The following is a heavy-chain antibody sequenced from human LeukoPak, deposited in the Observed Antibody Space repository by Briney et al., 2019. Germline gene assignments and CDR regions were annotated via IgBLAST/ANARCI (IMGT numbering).Heavy chain of an antibody. CDR3: ARIEMATYDFDS. J-gene: IGHJ4*02. V-gene: IGHV1-8*01. CDR1: GYTFTSYV. D-gene: IGHD5-24*01. CDR2: MNPTSVNT. Sequence: ASVKVSCKASGYTFTSYVINWVRQATGQGLEWMGWMNPTSVNTGYAQKFQGGVTMCRHTSIRTAYMELSSLRSEDTAVYYCARIEMATYDFDSWGQGTLVTVSS.